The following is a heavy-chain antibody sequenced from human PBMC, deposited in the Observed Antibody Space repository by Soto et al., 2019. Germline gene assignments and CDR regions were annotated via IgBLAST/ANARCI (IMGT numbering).Heavy chain of an antibody. Sequence: QVQLVESGGGVVQPGRSLRLSCAASGFTFSSYGMQWVRQAPGKGLEWVAVMSHDGSNTYYADSVKGRFTISRDNPKNTLYLQMDILRTDDTAVYYCARPGSGYDVLTGQYFYYYHAMDVWGQGTTVTVSS. D-gene: IGHD3-9*01. CDR3: ARPGSGYDVLTGQYFYYYHAMDV. V-gene: IGHV3-30*03. J-gene: IGHJ6*02. CDR1: GFTFSSYG. CDR2: MSHDGSNT.